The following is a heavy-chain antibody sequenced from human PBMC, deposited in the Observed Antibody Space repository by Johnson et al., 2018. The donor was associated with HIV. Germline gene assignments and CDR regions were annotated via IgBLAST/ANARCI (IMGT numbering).Heavy chain of an antibody. CDR1: GFTFRDYG. J-gene: IGHJ3*02. D-gene: IGHD3-10*01. Sequence: QVQLVESGGGVVQPGRSLRLSCAASGFTFRDYGMHWVRQAPGKGLEWLSVLYSDGRTYYADSVKGRFTISRDNSKNTLYLQMNSLRAEDTAVYYCAKGGLWFGEYHAFDIWGQGTMVTVSS. V-gene: IGHV3-NL1*01. CDR2: LYSDGRT. CDR3: AKGGLWFGEYHAFDI.